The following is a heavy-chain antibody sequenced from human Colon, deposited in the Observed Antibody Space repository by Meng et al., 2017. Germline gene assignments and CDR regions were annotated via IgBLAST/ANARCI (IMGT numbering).Heavy chain of an antibody. CDR2: MHFSGTT. J-gene: IGHJ5*02. V-gene: IGHV4-39*07. CDR3: AKSNALTGMS. D-gene: IGHD3-9*01. Sequence: GPVMVNPPETPALTRPVFGDAVGSVYSYCAWFRQPPGKGLEWIGSMHFSGTTYHNPSLKSRVTISIDTSKNQFSLKLSSVTAADTAVYYCAKSNALTGMSWGQGTLVTVSS. CDR1: GDAVGSVYSY.